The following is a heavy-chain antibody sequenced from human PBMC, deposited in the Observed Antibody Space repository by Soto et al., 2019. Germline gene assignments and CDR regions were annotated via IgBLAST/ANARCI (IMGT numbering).Heavy chain of an antibody. CDR1: GFTFSSYA. CDR3: ARADCIGAYCYSWPFNYGVDV. Sequence: PGGSLRLSCAASGFTFSSYAMHWVRQAPGKGLEWVAEMSDDGSKKYYGDSVKGRFTISRDNSKNTLYLLMDSLRAEDTAMYYCARADCIGAYCYSWPFNYGVDVWGQGTPVTVSS. J-gene: IGHJ6*02. V-gene: IGHV3-30*04. CDR2: MSDDGSKK. D-gene: IGHD2-15*01.